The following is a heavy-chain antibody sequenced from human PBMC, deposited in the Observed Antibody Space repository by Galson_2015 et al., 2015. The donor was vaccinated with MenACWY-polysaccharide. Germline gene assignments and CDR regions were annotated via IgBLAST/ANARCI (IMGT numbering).Heavy chain of an antibody. CDR3: ARGSRLRLGELPLAVGY. D-gene: IGHD3-16*02. Sequence: SVKVSCKASGYTFTGYYMHWVRQAPGQGLEWMGWINPNSGGTNYAQKFQGRVTMTRDTSISTAYMELSRLRSDDTAVYYCARGSRLRLGELPLAVGYWGQGTLVTVSS. J-gene: IGHJ4*02. CDR1: GYTFTGYY. CDR2: INPNSGGT. V-gene: IGHV1-2*02.